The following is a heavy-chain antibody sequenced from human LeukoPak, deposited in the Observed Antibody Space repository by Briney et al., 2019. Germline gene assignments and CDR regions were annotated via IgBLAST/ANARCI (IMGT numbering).Heavy chain of an antibody. CDR3: ARFLYSSGFFHFDY. Sequence: GESLKISCKGFSYTFTNYWIGWVRQMPGKGLEWLGIIYPGDSDSRYSPSFQGQVTISADKSISTACLQWSSLKASDTAIYYCARFLYSSGFFHFDYWGQGTQVTVSS. J-gene: IGHJ4*02. V-gene: IGHV5-51*01. CDR2: IYPGDSDS. D-gene: IGHD6-19*01. CDR1: SYTFTNYW.